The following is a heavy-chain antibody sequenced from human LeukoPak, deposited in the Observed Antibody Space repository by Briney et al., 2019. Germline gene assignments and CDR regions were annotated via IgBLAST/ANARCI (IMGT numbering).Heavy chain of an antibody. CDR1: GFTFSSCA. CDR3: AKDLYGDYEGDY. CDR2: ITGSGDNT. V-gene: IGHV3-23*01. D-gene: IGHD4-17*01. J-gene: IGHJ4*02. Sequence: PGGSLRLSCAASGFTFSSCAMSWVRQAPGKGLEWVSTITGSGDNTYYADSVKGRFTISRDNSKNTLNLQMNSLRAEDTAVYYCAKDLYGDYEGDYWGQGTLVTVSS.